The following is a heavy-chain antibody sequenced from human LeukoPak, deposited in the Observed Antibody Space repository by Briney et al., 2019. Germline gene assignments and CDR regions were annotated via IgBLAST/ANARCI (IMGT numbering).Heavy chain of an antibody. CDR1: GFTFRNYA. CDR2: ISNDGVYT. CDR3: AKGSSGGRPYYFDY. V-gene: IGHV3-23*01. Sequence: GGSLRLSCVASGFTFRNYAMSWVRQSPGKGLEWISAISNDGVYTFHADSVKGRLTISRDNSKNTLYLQMDSLRAEDTATYYCAKGSSGGRPYYFDYWGQGTLVTVSS. J-gene: IGHJ4*02. D-gene: IGHD3-22*01.